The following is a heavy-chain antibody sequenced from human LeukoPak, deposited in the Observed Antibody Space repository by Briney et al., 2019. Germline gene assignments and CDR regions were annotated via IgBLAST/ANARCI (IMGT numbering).Heavy chain of an antibody. CDR3: AREAKSQLWFVLGY. CDR2: ISYDGSNK. D-gene: IGHD5-18*01. Sequence: GGSLRLSCAASGFTFSSYAMHWVRQAPGKGLEWVAVISYDGSNKYYADSVKGRFTISRDNSKNTLYLQMNSLRAEDTAVYYCAREAKSQLWFVLGYWGQGTLVPVSS. J-gene: IGHJ4*02. CDR1: GFTFSSYA. V-gene: IGHV3-30*04.